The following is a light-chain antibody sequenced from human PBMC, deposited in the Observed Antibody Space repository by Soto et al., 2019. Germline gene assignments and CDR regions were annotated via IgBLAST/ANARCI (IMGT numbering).Light chain of an antibody. CDR1: SSDVGGYNY. J-gene: IGLJ1*01. Sequence: QSALAQPPSASGSPGQSVTISCTGTSSDVGGYNYVSWYQQHPGKAPKLIISEVSKRPSGVPDRFSGSKSGNTASPTVSGIQAEDEGYYYCSSHAGSNNYVFGTGTKVTVL. V-gene: IGLV2-8*01. CDR3: SSHAGSNNYV. CDR2: EVS.